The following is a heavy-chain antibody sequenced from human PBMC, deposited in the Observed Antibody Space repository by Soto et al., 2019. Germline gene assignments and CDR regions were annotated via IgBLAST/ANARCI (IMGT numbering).Heavy chain of an antibody. J-gene: IGHJ4*02. Sequence: GGSLRLSCAASGFTFSSYAMHWVRQAPGKGLEWVAVISYDGSNKYYADSVKGRFTISRDNSKNTLYLQMNSLRAEDTAVYYCARAPEYSSGFYWGQGTLVTVYS. D-gene: IGHD6-19*01. CDR3: ARAPEYSSGFY. CDR2: ISYDGSNK. CDR1: GFTFSSYA. V-gene: IGHV3-30-3*01.